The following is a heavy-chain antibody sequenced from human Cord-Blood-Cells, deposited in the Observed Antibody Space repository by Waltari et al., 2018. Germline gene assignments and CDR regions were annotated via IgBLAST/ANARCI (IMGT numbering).Heavy chain of an antibody. Sequence: EVQLLESGGGLVQPGGSLRLSCAASGLHFSSSAMSWVRQAPGKGREWVAAISGRGGSTYYAASVKGRFTISRDNSKNTLYLQMNSLRAEDTAVYYCAKDRVRYPMDVWGQGTTVTVSS. CDR1: GLHFSSSA. J-gene: IGHJ6*02. CDR2: ISGRGGST. V-gene: IGHV3-23*01. D-gene: IGHD1-1*01. CDR3: AKDRVRYPMDV.